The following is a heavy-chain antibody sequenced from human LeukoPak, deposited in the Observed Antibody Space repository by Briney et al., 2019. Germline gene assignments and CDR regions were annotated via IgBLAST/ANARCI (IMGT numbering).Heavy chain of an antibody. V-gene: IGHV5-51*07. CDR1: GYSFTTYW. CDR3: ARLGGSEKRRDSTRWYSDKGRYYFDY. J-gene: IGHJ4*02. D-gene: IGHD6-13*01. CDR2: IYPGDSNT. Sequence: GESLKIFCKGSGYSFTTYWIGWVHQMPGKGLEWMGIIYPGDSNTRYSPSFQGQVTISADKSISTAYLQWRSLKASDTAIYYCARLGGSEKRRDSTRWYSDKGRYYFDYWGQGTLVTVSS.